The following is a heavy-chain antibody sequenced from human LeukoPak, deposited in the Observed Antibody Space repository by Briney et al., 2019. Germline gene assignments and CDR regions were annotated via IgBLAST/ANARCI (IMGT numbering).Heavy chain of an antibody. J-gene: IGHJ6*03. Sequence: ASVKVSCKASGYTFTSYDINWVRQATGQGLEWMGWMNPNDGNKAYAQKFQGRVTITRNTSISTAYMELSSLRSEDTALYYCARVGHYYDSGSSYTYYYYYMDVWGKGTAVTVSS. CDR2: MNPNDGNK. CDR3: ARVGHYYDSGSSYTYYYYYMDV. CDR1: GYTFTSYD. D-gene: IGHD3-10*01. V-gene: IGHV1-8*03.